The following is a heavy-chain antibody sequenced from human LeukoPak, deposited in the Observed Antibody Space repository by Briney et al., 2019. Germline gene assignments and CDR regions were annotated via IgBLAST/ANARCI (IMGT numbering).Heavy chain of an antibody. CDR3: ARGACSGGSCYSSRGPFDY. D-gene: IGHD2-15*01. CDR2: INLSGGST. Sequence: ASVKVSCKASGYTFTSYYMHWVRQAPGQGLEWMGIINLSGGSTSYAQKFQGRVTMTRDTSTSTVYMELSSLRSEDTAVYYCARGACSGGSCYSSRGPFDYWGQGTLVTVSS. J-gene: IGHJ4*02. CDR1: GYTFTSYY. V-gene: IGHV1-46*01.